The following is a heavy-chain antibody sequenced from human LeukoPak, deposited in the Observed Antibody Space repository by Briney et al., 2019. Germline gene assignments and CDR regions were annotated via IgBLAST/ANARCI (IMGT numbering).Heavy chain of an antibody. CDR1: GFIVSSNY. J-gene: IGHJ4*02. D-gene: IGHD2-8*01. CDR3: ARGTNAYPSYFDY. V-gene: IGHV3-53*01. Sequence: GGSLRLSCAASGFIVSSNYMSWVRRAPGKGLEWVSVIYSGGTTYYADSVKGRFTISRDNSNNTLYLQMNSLRAEDTAVYYCARGTNAYPSYFDYWGQGTLVTVSS. CDR2: IYSGGTT.